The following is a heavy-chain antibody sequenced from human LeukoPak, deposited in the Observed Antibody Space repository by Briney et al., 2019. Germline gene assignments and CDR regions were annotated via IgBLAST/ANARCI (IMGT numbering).Heavy chain of an antibody. V-gene: IGHV1-3*01. CDR1: GYSFTSYA. J-gene: IGHJ6*04. CDR2: IHGCNGNT. CDR3: ATDLTITRGAALYYYYGMDV. D-gene: IGHD3-10*01. Sequence: ASVKVSCKAAGYSFTSYAIHWVRQAPGQRLGWLGWIHGCNGNTKYSQKFPDRVTITRDTSANKAYMELSSLRSEDTAVYYCATDLTITRGAALYYYYGMDVWGKGTTVTVSS.